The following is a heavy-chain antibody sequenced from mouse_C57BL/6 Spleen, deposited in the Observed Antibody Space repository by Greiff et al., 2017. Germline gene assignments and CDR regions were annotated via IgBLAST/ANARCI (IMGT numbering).Heavy chain of an antibody. Sequence: VQLVESGAELARPGASVKLSCKASGYTFTSYGISWVKQRTGQGLEWIGEIYPRSGNTYYNEKFKGKATLTSDKSSSTAYMELRSLTSEDSAVYFCARGPDGYYVGAMDYWGQGTSVTVSS. J-gene: IGHJ4*01. V-gene: IGHV1-81*01. CDR1: GYTFTSYG. CDR2: IYPRSGNT. CDR3: ARGPDGYYVGAMDY. D-gene: IGHD2-3*01.